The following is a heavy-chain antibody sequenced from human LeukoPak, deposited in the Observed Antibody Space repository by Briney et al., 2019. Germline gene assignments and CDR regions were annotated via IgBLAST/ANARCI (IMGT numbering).Heavy chain of an antibody. CDR3: YCGSGSDFDY. Sequence: GGSLRLSCAASGFIVSSMYVNWVRQAPGKGLEWVSVIYSGGSTYYADSVKGRFTISRDKSKNTLYLQMNTLRAEDTAVYYCYCGSGSDFDYWGQGTLVTVSS. V-gene: IGHV3-53*01. D-gene: IGHD3-10*01. J-gene: IGHJ4*02. CDR2: IYSGGST. CDR1: GFIVSSMY.